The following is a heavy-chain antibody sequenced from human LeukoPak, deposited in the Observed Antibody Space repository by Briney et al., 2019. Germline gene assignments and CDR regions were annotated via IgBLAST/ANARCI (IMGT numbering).Heavy chain of an antibody. Sequence: GGSLRLSCEASGFTFSSYSMNWVRQAPGKGLEWVSYISSSSSTKKYVDSVKGRFTISRDNAKNSLYLQMNSLRAEDTALYYCARVGIYGDYNRYFDYWGQGTLVTVSS. D-gene: IGHD4-17*01. CDR1: GFTFSSYS. V-gene: IGHV3-48*01. J-gene: IGHJ4*02. CDR2: ISSSSSTK. CDR3: ARVGIYGDYNRYFDY.